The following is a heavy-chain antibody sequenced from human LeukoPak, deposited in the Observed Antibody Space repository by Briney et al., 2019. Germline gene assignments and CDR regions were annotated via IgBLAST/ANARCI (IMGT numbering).Heavy chain of an antibody. CDR3: ATRSYYYDFWSGYYRVDAFDI. J-gene: IGHJ3*02. Sequence: SQTLSLTCALSGDSVSSDTTAWNWIRQSPSRGLEWVGRAYYTSKWITNYAVSVRSRITVNPNTSNNQFSLQLNSVTPEDTAVYYCATRSYYYDFWSGYYRVDAFDIWGQGTMVTVSS. CDR1: GDSVSSDTTA. V-gene: IGHV6-1*01. D-gene: IGHD3-3*01. CDR2: AYYTSKWIT.